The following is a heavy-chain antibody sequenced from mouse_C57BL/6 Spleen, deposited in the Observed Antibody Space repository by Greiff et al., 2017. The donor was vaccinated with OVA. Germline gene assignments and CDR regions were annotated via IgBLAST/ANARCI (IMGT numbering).Heavy chain of an antibody. D-gene: IGHD1-1*01. CDR1: GYTFTSYR. CDR2: IYPGNGST. CDR3: ARRTTVVGNYFDD. J-gene: IGHJ2*01. Sequence: QVQLKESGAELVKPGASVKMSCKASGYTFTSYRITWVKQRPGQGLEWIGDIYPGNGSTNYNEKFKGKATLTVDKSSSTAYMQLSSLTSEDSAVYFCARRTTVVGNYFDDRGQGTTLTVSS. V-gene: IGHV1-55*01.